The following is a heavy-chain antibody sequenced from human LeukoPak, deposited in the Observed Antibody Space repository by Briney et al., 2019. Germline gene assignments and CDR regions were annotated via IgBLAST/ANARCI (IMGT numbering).Heavy chain of an antibody. CDR3: ARAPGSSSWLGPNYYYYYMDV. CDR1: GFTFSSYE. D-gene: IGHD6-13*01. J-gene: IGHJ6*03. V-gene: IGHV3-21*05. CDR2: ISSSSYYI. Sequence: GGSLRLSCAASGFTFSSYEMNWVRQAPGKGLEWVSYISSSSYYIHYADSMKGRFTVSRDNAKNSLYLQMSSLRAEDTAVYYCARAPGSSSWLGPNYYYYYMDVWGKGTTVTVSS.